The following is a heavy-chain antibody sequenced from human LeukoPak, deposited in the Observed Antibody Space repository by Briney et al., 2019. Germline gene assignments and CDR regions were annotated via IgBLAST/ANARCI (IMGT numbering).Heavy chain of an antibody. CDR1: GFTVSTYW. CDR3: ARDREVPTPDEYFEH. D-gene: IGHD5-24*01. Sequence: PGGSLRLSCAASGFTVSTYWMTWVRQAPGKGLEWVANIKQDGSEKYYVDSVKGRFTVSRDNAKNSVFLLMNSLRADDTAVYYCARDREVPTPDEYFEHWGQGPLVTVSS. V-gene: IGHV3-7*01. CDR2: IKQDGSEK. J-gene: IGHJ1*01.